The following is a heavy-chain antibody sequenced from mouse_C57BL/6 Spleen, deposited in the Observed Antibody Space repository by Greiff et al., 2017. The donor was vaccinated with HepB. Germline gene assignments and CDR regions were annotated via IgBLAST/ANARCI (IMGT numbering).Heavy chain of an antibody. CDR1: GFNFSSYA. V-gene: IGHV5-4*01. Sequence: EVQVVESGGGLVKPGGSLKLSCAASGFNFSSYAMSWVRQTPEKRLEWVATISDGGSYTYYPDNVKGRFTISRDNAKNNLYLQMSHLKSEDTAMYYCARDNYGSSYNYAMDYWGQGTSVTVSS. D-gene: IGHD1-1*01. J-gene: IGHJ4*01. CDR2: ISDGGSYT. CDR3: ARDNYGSSYNYAMDY.